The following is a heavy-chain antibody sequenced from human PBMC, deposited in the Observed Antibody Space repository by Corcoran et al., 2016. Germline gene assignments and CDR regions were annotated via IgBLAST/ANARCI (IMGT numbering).Heavy chain of an antibody. CDR3: ARNIVVVPAASYYYGMDV. J-gene: IGHJ6*02. CDR2: IIPIFGTA. V-gene: IGHV1-69*01. D-gene: IGHD2-2*01. Sequence: QVQLVQSGAEVKKPGSSVKVSCKASGGTFSSYAISWVRQAPGQGLEWMGGIIPIFGTANYAQKFQGRVTITADESMSTAYMELSSLRSEDTAVYYCARNIVVVPAASYYYGMDVWGQGTTVTVSS. CDR1: GGTFSSYA.